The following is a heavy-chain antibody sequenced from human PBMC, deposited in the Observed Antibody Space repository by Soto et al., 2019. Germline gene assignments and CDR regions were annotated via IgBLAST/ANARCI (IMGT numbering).Heavy chain of an antibody. D-gene: IGHD3-10*01. CDR2: ISSNGGST. Sequence: PGGSLRLSCAASGFTFSSYAMHWVRQAPGKGLEYVSAISSNGGSTYYANSVKGRFTISRDNSKNTLYLQMGSLRAEDMAVYYCARRLLWFGELLSNYYYGMDVWGQGTTVTVSS. CDR3: ARRLLWFGELLSNYYYGMDV. V-gene: IGHV3-64*01. CDR1: GFTFSSYA. J-gene: IGHJ6*02.